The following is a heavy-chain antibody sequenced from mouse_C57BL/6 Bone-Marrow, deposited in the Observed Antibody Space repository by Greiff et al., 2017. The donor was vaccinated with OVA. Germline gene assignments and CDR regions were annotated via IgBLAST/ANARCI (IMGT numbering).Heavy chain of an antibody. V-gene: IGHV14-1*01. CDR3: ARVYYDFYWYFDV. CDR2: IDPEDGDT. D-gene: IGHD2-4*01. Sequence: EVQLQQSGAELVRPGASVKLSCTASGFNIKDYYMHWVKQRPEQGLEWIGRIDPEDGDTEYAPKFQGKATMTADTSSNTAYLQLSSLTSEDTAVYYCARVYYDFYWYFDVWGTGTTVTVSS. J-gene: IGHJ1*03. CDR1: GFNIKDYY.